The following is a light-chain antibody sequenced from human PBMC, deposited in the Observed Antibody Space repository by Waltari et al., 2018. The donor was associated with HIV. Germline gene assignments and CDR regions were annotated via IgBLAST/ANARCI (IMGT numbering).Light chain of an antibody. J-gene: IGLJ3*02. CDR2: EVS. V-gene: IGLV2-8*01. CDR1: SSDVGGYNY. Sequence: QSALTQPPSASGSPGQSVTISCTGTSSDVGGYNYVSWYQQHPGKAPKLMIYEVSKRPSGVPDRFFGSKSGTTASLTVSGLQAEDEADYYCSSYAGSNSVFGGGTKLTVL. CDR3: SSYAGSNSV.